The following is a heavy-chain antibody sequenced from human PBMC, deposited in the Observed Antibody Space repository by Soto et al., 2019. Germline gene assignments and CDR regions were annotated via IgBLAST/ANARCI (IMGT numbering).Heavy chain of an antibody. CDR2: SRRKTNNYAT. CDR1: GFSFSDSG. V-gene: IGHV3-73*01. J-gene: IGHJ6*04. Sequence: EVRLVESGGGLVQPGGSLRLSCAASGFSFSDSGIHGVRQASGKGQEWVGRSRRKTNNYATAYAASVEGRFSSSRDDSKNTAFLQMNSLKTEDTTVYYCTRLPYYKDVWSKGTTVTVSS. CDR3: TRLPYYKDV. D-gene: IGHD3-10*01.